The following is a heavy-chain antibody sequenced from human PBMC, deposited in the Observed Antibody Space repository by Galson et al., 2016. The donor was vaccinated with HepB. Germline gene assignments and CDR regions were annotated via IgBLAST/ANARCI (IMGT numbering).Heavy chain of an antibody. CDR1: GFTFKNYG. CDR3: VQGSTAPAV. D-gene: IGHD2-2*01. Sequence: SLRLSCAASGFTFKNYGMTWVRQAPGKGLEVVPSISRSGDSRDYGDSVKGRFTISRDNSKNTLSLQMNSLTADDTAIYYCVQGSTAPAVWGKGTTVTVSS. V-gene: IGHV3-23*01. J-gene: IGHJ6*04. CDR2: ISRSGDSR.